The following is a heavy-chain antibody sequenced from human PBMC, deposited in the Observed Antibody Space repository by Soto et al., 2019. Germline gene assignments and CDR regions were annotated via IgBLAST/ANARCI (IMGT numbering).Heavy chain of an antibody. CDR1: GYTFIRYG. D-gene: IGHD2-15*01. V-gene: IGHV1-18*01. J-gene: IGHJ4*02. CDR3: ATFTDGEYCSGGTCYSKY. Sequence: AAPVKVSCKASGYTFIRYGISWVRQAPGQGLEWMGWINPSNGITNYAQKFQGRLIMTTDTSTSTGYMELRSLRSDDTAVYYCATFTDGEYCSGGTCYSKYWGKGTLVTVSS. CDR2: INPSNGIT.